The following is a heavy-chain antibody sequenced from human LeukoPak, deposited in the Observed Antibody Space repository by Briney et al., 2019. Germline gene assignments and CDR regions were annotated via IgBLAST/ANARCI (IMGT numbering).Heavy chain of an antibody. CDR3: ARGVGGSYLLDY. J-gene: IGHJ4*02. D-gene: IGHD1-26*01. Sequence: PGGSLRLSCAASGFTFSNYDMHWVRQAPGKGLEGVAVIWYDGTNKYYADSVKGRFTISRDNSKNTLYLQMNSLRAEDTAVYYCARGVGGSYLLDYWGQGTLVTVSS. V-gene: IGHV3-33*01. CDR1: GFTFSNYD. CDR2: IWYDGTNK.